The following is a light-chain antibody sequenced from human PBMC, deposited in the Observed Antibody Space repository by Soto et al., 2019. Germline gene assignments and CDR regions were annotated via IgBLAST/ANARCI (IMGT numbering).Light chain of an antibody. Sequence: QLVLTQPPSASGTPGQRVTISCSGSTSNIGSNYVYWYQHLPGTAPKLLIYTDTQRPSGVPDRFSGSKSGTSASLAISGLRSEDEADYYCAAWDDNLRGYWVFGGGTKVTVL. CDR3: AAWDDNLRGYWV. V-gene: IGLV1-47*02. J-gene: IGLJ2*01. CDR2: TDT. CDR1: TSNIGSNY.